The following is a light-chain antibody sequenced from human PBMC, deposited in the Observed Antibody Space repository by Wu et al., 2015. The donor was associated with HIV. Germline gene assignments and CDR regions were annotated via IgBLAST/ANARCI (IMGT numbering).Light chain of an antibody. V-gene: IGKV1-5*03. Sequence: DIQMTQSPPILSASLGDRVTITCRASQNIDGWLAWYQQKPGKAPKVLISKTSILESGVPSRFSGSGSGTEFTLTISSLQSDDFATYYCQQYLFFWTFGQGTKVDIK. CDR3: QQYLFFWT. CDR2: KTS. CDR1: QNIDGW. J-gene: IGKJ1*01.